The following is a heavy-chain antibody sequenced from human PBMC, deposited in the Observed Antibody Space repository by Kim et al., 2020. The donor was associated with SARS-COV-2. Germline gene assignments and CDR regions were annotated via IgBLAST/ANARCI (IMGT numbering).Heavy chain of an antibody. D-gene: IGHD6-19*01. CDR1: GFTFSSYA. Sequence: GGSLRLSCAASGFTFSSYAMHWVHQAPGKGLEWVAVISYDGSNKYYADSVKGRFTISRDNSKNTLYLQMNSLRAEDTAVYYCAPIAVAGINWFDPWGQGTLVTVSS. CDR2: ISYDGSNK. CDR3: APIAVAGINWFDP. J-gene: IGHJ5*02. V-gene: IGHV3-30*04.